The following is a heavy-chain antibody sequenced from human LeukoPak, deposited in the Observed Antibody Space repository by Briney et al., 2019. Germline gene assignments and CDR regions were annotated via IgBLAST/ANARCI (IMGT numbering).Heavy chain of an antibody. D-gene: IGHD3-10*01. J-gene: IGHJ4*02. CDR3: ARERGLYGSGSYYFDY. V-gene: IGHV3-53*01. CDR1: GFTVSSNN. CDR2: IYSGGST. Sequence: QSGGSLRLSCAASGFTVSSNNMSWVRQAPGKGLEWVSVIYSGGSTYYADSVKGRFTISRDNSKNTLYLQMNSLRAEDTAVYYCARERGLYGSGSYYFDYWGQGTLVTVSS.